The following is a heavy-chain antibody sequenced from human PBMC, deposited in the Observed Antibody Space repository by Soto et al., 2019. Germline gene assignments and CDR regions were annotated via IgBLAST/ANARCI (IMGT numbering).Heavy chain of an antibody. CDR3: ARGPGGPDGPGDH. CDR2: INAGNGNT. J-gene: IGHJ4*02. Sequence: QVQLVQSGAEVKKPGASVKVSCKASGYTFTSYAMHWVRQAPGQRLEWMGWINAGNGNTKYSQKFQGRVTITRDTPARTAYMELSSLRSEDTAVYYCARGPGGPDGPGDHWGQGTLVTVSS. D-gene: IGHD2-15*01. V-gene: IGHV1-3*01. CDR1: GYTFTSYA.